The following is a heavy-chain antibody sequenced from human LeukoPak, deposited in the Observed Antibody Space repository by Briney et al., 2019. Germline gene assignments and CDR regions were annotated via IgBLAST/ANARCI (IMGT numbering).Heavy chain of an antibody. CDR1: GYTLTELS. J-gene: IGHJ4*02. D-gene: IGHD3-22*01. CDR2: FDPEDGET. CDR3: AVDSSGYNCFDY. V-gene: IGHV1-24*01. Sequence: ASVKVSCKVSGYTLTELSMHWVRQAPGKGLEWMGGFDPEDGETIYAQKFQGRVTMTEDTSTDTAYMELSSLRSEDTAVYYCAVDSSGYNCFDYWGQGTLVTVSS.